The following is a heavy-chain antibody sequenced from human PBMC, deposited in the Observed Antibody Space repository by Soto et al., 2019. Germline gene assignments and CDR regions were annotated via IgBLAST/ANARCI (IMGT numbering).Heavy chain of an antibody. J-gene: IGHJ6*02. CDR3: AKVGSIAVCHCLYALDV. V-gene: IGHV3-30*18. CDR1: ALTLSSYG. Sequence: GGSLRLSCVRSALTLSSYGMHWVRQAPGKGLEWVAGISYNGTKKYYGDSERGRISISRDNSRQTVYLQMDSLRAEDTAVYYCAKVGSIAVCHCLYALDVWGQGTTVTVSS. CDR2: ISYNGTKK. D-gene: IGHD6-6*01.